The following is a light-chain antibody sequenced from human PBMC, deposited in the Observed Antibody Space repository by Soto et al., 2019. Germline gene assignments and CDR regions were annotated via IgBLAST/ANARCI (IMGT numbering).Light chain of an antibody. CDR1: QSVSTN. Sequence: EIVMTQSPGTLSVSPGEGATLSCRASQSVSTNLAWYQQKPGQAPRLLIYGASTRATGIPARFSGSGSGTEFTLTISSLQSEDSALYYCQHYSSSPTFGPGTKVDIK. J-gene: IGKJ3*01. V-gene: IGKV3-15*01. CDR2: GAS. CDR3: QHYSSSPT.